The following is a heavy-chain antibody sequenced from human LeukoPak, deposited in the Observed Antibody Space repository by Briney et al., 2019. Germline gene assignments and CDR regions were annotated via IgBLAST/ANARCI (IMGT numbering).Heavy chain of an antibody. CDR2: INHTGST. D-gene: IGHD3-10*01. CDR3: HMVRGGGYFDY. CDR1: GGSFGVYY. J-gene: IGHJ4*02. V-gene: IGHV4-34*01. Sequence: SETPSLTCAVSGGSFGVYYWSFIRQPPGKGLEWIGEINHTGSTNYNPSLKSRVIISLDTSKNQVSLKLSSVTAADTAVYYCHMVRGGGYFDYWGQGTLVTVSS.